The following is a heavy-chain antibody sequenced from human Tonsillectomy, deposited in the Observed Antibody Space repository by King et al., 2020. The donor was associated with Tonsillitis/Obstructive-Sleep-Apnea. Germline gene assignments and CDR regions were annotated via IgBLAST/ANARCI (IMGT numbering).Heavy chain of an antibody. CDR1: GYSFTNYW. CDR2: IYPGDSDT. CDR3: ARQAPFRSDYYFTDY. V-gene: IGHV5-51*01. D-gene: IGHD2/OR15-2a*01. Sequence: QLVQSGAEVKKPGESLKISCKGSGYSFTNYWIGWVRQMPGKGLEWMGIIYPGDSDTRYSPPFQGQVTISADKSISTASLQWSSLKASDTAMYYCARQAPFRSDYYFTDYWGQGTLVTVSS. J-gene: IGHJ4*02.